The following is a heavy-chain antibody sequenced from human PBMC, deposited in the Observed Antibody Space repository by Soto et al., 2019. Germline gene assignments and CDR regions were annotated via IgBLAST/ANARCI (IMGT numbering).Heavy chain of an antibody. V-gene: IGHV1-18*01. J-gene: IGHJ6*02. CDR1: DNTFTHYG. CDR2: ISGYNGNT. CDR3: AATGGNYFGLDV. D-gene: IGHD2-8*02. Sequence: ASVKVSCKSSDNTFTHYGINWVRQAPGQGLEWMGWISGYNGNTKYAQKFQDRVTMTADTSTRTAFMEVRSLTSDDTGVYFCAATGGNYFGLDVWGQGTTVTV.